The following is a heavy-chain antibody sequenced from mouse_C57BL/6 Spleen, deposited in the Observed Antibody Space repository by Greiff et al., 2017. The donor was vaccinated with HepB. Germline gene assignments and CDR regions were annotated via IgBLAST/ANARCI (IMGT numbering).Heavy chain of an antibody. CDR2: IDPETGGT. Sequence: VQLQQSGAELVRPGASVTLSCKASGYTFTDYEMHWVKQTPVHGLEWIGAIDPETGGTAYNQKFKGKAILTADKSSSTAYMELRSLTSEDSAVYYCTPYYSNWFAYWGQGTLVTVSA. CDR3: TPYYSNWFAY. J-gene: IGHJ3*01. D-gene: IGHD2-5*01. CDR1: GYTFTDYE. V-gene: IGHV1-15*01.